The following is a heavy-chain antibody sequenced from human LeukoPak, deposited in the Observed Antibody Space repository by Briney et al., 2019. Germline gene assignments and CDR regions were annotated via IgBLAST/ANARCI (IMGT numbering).Heavy chain of an antibody. V-gene: IGHV3-9*01. D-gene: IGHD6-19*01. J-gene: IGHJ4*02. Sequence: GRSLRLSCAASGFTFDDYAMHWVRQAPGKGLEWVSGINWNGNDIGYADSVKGRFTISRDNAKKSLYLQMNSLRGEDTAFYYCAKDVGAVAGNPFDYWGQGTLVTVSS. CDR3: AKDVGAVAGNPFDY. CDR1: GFTFDDYA. CDR2: INWNGNDI.